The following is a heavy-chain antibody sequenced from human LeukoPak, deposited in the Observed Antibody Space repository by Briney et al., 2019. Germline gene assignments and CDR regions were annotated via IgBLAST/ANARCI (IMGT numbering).Heavy chain of an antibody. CDR1: GVSLRSYY. Sequence: SETLSLTCTVSGVSLRSYYWSLIRQSAGKGLEWIGRINSSGSTNYKPSLKSRVTMSVDTSKNQFSLSLTSVTAADTAVYYCARGGGHDAFDIWGQGTMVTVSS. V-gene: IGHV4-4*07. J-gene: IGHJ3*02. CDR2: INSSGST. CDR3: ARGGGHDAFDI.